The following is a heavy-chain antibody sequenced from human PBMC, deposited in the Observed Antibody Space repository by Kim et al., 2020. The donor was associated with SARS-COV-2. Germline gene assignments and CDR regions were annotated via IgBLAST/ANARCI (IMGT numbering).Heavy chain of an antibody. D-gene: IGHD2-15*01. CDR2: ISSSGRYI. CDR3: ARDPEGLDPQFDY. CDR1: GFTFSTYS. Sequence: GGSLRLSCAASGFTFSTYSMNWVRQAPGKGLEWVSSISSSGRYIYYADSVKGQFTISRDNADNSVYLQMNSLRAEDTAVYHCARDPEGLDPQFDYWRQRTLITVST. J-gene: IGHJ4*02. V-gene: IGHV3-21*01.